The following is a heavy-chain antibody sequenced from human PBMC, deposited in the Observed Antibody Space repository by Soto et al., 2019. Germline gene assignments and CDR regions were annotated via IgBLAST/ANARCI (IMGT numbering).Heavy chain of an antibody. V-gene: IGHV3-23*01. Sequence: EAQLLESGGGLVQPGGSLVLSCAASGFTFSSYAMSWVRQAPGKGLEWVSSISGGGNDAFYAVSVKGRFTISRDNSRKTLYLQMSSLRAADTAIYYCARSLFLASTDTEPFDYWGQGALVTVSS. CDR1: GFTFSSYA. D-gene: IGHD3-3*02. CDR3: ARSLFLASTDTEPFDY. CDR2: ISGGGNDA. J-gene: IGHJ4*02.